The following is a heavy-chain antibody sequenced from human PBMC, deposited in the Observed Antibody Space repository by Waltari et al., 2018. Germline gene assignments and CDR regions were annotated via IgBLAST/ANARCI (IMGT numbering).Heavy chain of an antibody. CDR1: GFTFSSYW. CDR3: ASCGKNYYMDV. CDR2: IKQDGSEK. V-gene: IGHV3-7*01. Sequence: EVQLVESGGGLVQPGGSLRLSCAASGFTFSSYWMSWVRQAPGKGLEWVANIKQDGSEKYYVDSVKVRFTISRDNAKNSLYLQMNSLRAEDTAVYYCASCGKNYYMDVWGKGTTVTVSS. J-gene: IGHJ6*03.